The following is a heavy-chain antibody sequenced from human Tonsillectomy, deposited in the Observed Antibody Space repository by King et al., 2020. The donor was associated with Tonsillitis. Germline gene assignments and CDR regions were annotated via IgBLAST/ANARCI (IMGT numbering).Heavy chain of an antibody. CDR1: GGSVSSGRYF. J-gene: IGHJ6*02. CDR2: IDDSGST. CDR3: ARSSCGTSCFGHYYYGMDV. V-gene: IGHV4-61*01. D-gene: IGHD2-2*01. Sequence: QLQESGPGLVKPSETLPLICTVSGGSVSSGRYFWNWIRQPPGQGLERIGNIDDSGSTRYNPSLKSRVAISADTSKNQVSLGLRSVSATDTAVYYCARSSCGTSCFGHYYYGMDVWGQGTTVIVSS.